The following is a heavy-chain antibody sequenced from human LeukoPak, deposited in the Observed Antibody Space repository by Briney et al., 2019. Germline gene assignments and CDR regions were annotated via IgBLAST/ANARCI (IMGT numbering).Heavy chain of an antibody. D-gene: IGHD2-15*01. CDR1: GFTFSSYA. J-gene: IGHJ4*02. CDR3: ARVKVVAAVLDY. V-gene: IGHV3-30*04. CDR2: ISYDGSNK. Sequence: GGSLRLSCAASGFTFSSYAMHRVRQAPGKGLEWVAVISYDGSNKYYADSVKGRFTISRDNSKNTLYLQMNSLRAEDTAVYYCARVKVVAAVLDYWGQGTLVTVSS.